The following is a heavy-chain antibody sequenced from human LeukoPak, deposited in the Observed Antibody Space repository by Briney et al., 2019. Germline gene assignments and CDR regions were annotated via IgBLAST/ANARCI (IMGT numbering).Heavy chain of an antibody. Sequence: SETLSLTCTVSGGSISSYYWSWIRQPPGKGLEWIGYIYYSGSTNYNPSLKSRVTISVDTSKNQFSLKLSSVTAADTAVYYCARIAAAAIDYWGQGTLVTVSS. V-gene: IGHV4-59*01. CDR1: GGSISSYY. J-gene: IGHJ4*02. CDR3: ARIAAAAIDY. CDR2: IYYSGST. D-gene: IGHD6-13*01.